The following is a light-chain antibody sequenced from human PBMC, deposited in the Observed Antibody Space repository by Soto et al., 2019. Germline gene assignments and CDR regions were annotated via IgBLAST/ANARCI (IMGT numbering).Light chain of an antibody. CDR1: QSVSRNS. CDR2: GAS. Sequence: PGERATLSCRARQSVSRNSLAWYQQQPGQAPRLLIYGASSRATDIPDRFSGSGSGTDFTLIVSRLEPEDFAVYFCQQYGTAPPTFGPGTKVHIK. CDR3: QQYGTAPPT. J-gene: IGKJ3*01. V-gene: IGKV3-20*01.